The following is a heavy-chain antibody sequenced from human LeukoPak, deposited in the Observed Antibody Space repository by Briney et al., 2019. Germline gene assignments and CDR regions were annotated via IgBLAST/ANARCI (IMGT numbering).Heavy chain of an antibody. CDR2: IYYSGST. Sequence: SETLSLTCTVSGGSISSYYWSWIRQPPGKGLEWIGYIYYSGSTNYNPSLKSRVTISVDTSKNQFSLKLSSVTAADTAVYYCARGMVRGVFDPWGQGTLVTVSS. CDR3: ARGMVRGVFDP. CDR1: GGSISSYY. J-gene: IGHJ5*02. V-gene: IGHV4-59*01. D-gene: IGHD3-10*01.